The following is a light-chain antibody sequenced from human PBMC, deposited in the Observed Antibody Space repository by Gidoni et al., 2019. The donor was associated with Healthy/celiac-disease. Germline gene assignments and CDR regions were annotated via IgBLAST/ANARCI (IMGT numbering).Light chain of an antibody. CDR1: QSVNSN. Sequence: EIVMTQSPATLSASPGARATLSCRASQSVNSNLAWYQQKTGQAPRLLIYGASTRATGIPARFSGSGSGTEFTLTISSLQSEDFAVYYCQQYNNWPPFGPGTKVDIK. CDR3: QQYNNWPP. CDR2: GAS. V-gene: IGKV3-15*01. J-gene: IGKJ3*01.